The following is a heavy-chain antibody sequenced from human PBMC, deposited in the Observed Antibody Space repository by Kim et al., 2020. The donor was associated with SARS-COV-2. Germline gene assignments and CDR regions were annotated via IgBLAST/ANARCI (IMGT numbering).Heavy chain of an antibody. CDR3: ARDPNYGDYGGFDY. V-gene: IGHV7-4-1*02. D-gene: IGHD4-17*01. Sequence: AQGFTGRFVFSLDTSVSTAYLQISSLKAEDTAVYYCARDPNYGDYGGFDYWGQGTLVTVSS. J-gene: IGHJ4*02.